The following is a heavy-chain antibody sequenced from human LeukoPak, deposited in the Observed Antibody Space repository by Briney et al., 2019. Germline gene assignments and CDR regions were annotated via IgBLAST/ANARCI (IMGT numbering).Heavy chain of an antibody. J-gene: IGHJ4*02. CDR2: IYPGDSDT. CDR1: GYSFTDYW. Sequence: GESLKISCKASGYSFTDYWIVWVRQVPGKGLEWMGAIYPGDSDTRYSPSLDGQVTISADKSVSTTYLQWSSLQASDTAMYYCARPSSLYGGTSEDYWGQGTLVTVSP. V-gene: IGHV5-51*01. CDR3: ARPSSLYGGTSEDY. D-gene: IGHD4-23*01.